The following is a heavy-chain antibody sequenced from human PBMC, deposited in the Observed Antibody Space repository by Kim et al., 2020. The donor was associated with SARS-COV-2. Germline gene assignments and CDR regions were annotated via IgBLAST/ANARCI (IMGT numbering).Heavy chain of an antibody. CDR1: GFTFSSYS. Sequence: GGSLRLSCAASGFTFSSYSMNWVRQAPGKGLEWVSSISSSSSYIYYADSVKGRFTISRDNAKNSLYLQMNSLRAEDTAVYYCARGQGYGWGPVDYWGQGTLVTVSS. V-gene: IGHV3-21*01. J-gene: IGHJ4*02. D-gene: IGHD3-10*01. CDR3: ARGQGYGWGPVDY. CDR2: ISSSSSYI.